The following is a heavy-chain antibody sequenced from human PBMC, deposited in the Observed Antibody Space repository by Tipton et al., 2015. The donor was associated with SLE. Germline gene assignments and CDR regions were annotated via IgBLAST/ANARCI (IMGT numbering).Heavy chain of an antibody. J-gene: IGHJ5*02. CDR2: IYYSGST. CDR3: ARLPTGFPNWFDP. D-gene: IGHD4-11*01. CDR1: GGPISSGGYY. V-gene: IGHV4-31*02. Sequence: LRLSCTVSGGPISSGGYYWSWIRQHPGKGLEWIGYIYYSGSTHYNPSLKSRATISVDTSKSLFSLKLSSVAAADTAVYYCARLPTGFPNWFDPWCQGILVTVSS.